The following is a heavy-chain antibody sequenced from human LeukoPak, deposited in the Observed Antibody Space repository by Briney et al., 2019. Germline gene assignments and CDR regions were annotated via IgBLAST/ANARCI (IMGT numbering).Heavy chain of an antibody. CDR1: GFTFSYYS. J-gene: IGHJ4*02. V-gene: IGHV3-21*01. Sequence: GGSLRLSCAASGFTFSYYSMNWVRQAPGKGLEWVASISSSSSSYIYHADSVKGRFTISRDNAKNSLYLHIISLRAEDTAVYYCARAYCSDTSCYRYFDYWGQGTLVTVSS. D-gene: IGHD2-2*01. CDR2: ISSSSSSYI. CDR3: ARAYCSDTSCYRYFDY.